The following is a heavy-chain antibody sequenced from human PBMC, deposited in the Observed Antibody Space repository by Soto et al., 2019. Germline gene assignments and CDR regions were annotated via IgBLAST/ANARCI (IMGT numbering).Heavy chain of an antibody. CDR1: GLTCSSYW. J-gene: IGHJ5*02. CDR3: SRVPRRGYDFWRGYSNWFAP. Sequence: GGSLKLSCAASGLTCSSYWMSWVRQAPGKGLEWVANIKQDGSEKYYVDSVKGRFTISRDNAKNSLYLQMNSLRAEDTAVYYCSRVPRRGYDFWRGYSNWFAPWGQGT. CDR2: IKQDGSEK. D-gene: IGHD3-3*01. V-gene: IGHV3-7*01.